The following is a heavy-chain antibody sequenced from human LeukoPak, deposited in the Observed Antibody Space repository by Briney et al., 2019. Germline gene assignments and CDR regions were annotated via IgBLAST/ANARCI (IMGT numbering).Heavy chain of an antibody. V-gene: IGHV1-8*01. CDR2: MNPNSGNT. CDR1: GYTFTSNG. J-gene: IGHJ3*02. D-gene: IGHD3-22*01. CDR3: ARGYYDSSGYYYDEGDAFDI. Sequence: ASVKVSCKASGYTFTSNGISWVRQATGQGLEWMGWMNPNSGNTGYAQKFQGRVTMTRNTSISTAYMELSSLRSEDTAVYYCARGYYDSSGYYYDEGDAFDIWGQGTMVTVSS.